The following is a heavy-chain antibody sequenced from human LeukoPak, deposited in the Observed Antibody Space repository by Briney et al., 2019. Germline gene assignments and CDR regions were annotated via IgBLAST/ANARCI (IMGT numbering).Heavy chain of an antibody. V-gene: IGHV4-38-2*02. CDR3: ARHLRGYYYGSGSYFDY. J-gene: IGHJ4*02. CDR2: INHSGST. Sequence: PSETLSLTCTVSGYSISTGYYWGWIRQPPGKGLEWIGEINHSGSTNYNPSLKSRVTISVDTSKNQFSLRLSSVTAADTAVYYCARHLRGYYYGSGSYFDYWGQGTLVTVSS. D-gene: IGHD3-10*01. CDR1: GYSISTGYY.